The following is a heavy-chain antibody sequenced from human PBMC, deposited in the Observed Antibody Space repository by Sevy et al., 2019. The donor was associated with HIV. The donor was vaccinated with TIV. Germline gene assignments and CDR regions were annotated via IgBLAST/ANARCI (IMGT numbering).Heavy chain of an antibody. CDR1: GFTFRSFS. D-gene: IGHD1-1*01. J-gene: IGHJ5*01. V-gene: IGHV3-33*01. CDR2: IWYDGRTK. Sequence: GGSLRLSCSASGFTFRSFSMDWVRQAPGMGLEWVAAIWYDGRTKQYADSVKGRFTISRDNSKSMLNLEMNSLRAEDTALYFCARDSARVIVPTAGFDSWGQGTVVTVSS. CDR3: ARDSARVIVPTAGFDS.